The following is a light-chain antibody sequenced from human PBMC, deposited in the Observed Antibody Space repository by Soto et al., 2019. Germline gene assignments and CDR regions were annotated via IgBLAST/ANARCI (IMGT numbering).Light chain of an antibody. CDR1: QSVVHSDGIAY. CDR3: VQGTHGPMT. V-gene: IGKV2-30*02. J-gene: IGKJ5*01. Sequence: GRPSYKCGRSNQSVVHSDGIAYFSWFQQRPGRSPRRLIYKVSNRDSGVPARFSGSGPGTDFELNIRSREAEEVGVYYCVQGTHGPMTVGQGTRLEIK. CDR2: KVS.